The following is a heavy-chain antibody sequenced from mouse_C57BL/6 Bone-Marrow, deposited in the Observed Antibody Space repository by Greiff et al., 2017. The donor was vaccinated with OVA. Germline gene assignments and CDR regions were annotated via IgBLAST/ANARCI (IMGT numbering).Heavy chain of an antibody. CDR1: GYTFTNYW. Sequence: VQLQQSGAELVRPGTSVKMSCKASGYTFTNYWIGWAKQRPGQGLEWIGDIYPGSGSTNYNEKFKNKATLTVDTSSSTAYMQLSSLTSEDSAVYYCARDSVYYGNYAVDVWGTGTTVTVSS. J-gene: IGHJ1*03. D-gene: IGHD2-1*01. V-gene: IGHV1-63*01. CDR3: ARDSVYYGNYAVDV. CDR2: IYPGSGST.